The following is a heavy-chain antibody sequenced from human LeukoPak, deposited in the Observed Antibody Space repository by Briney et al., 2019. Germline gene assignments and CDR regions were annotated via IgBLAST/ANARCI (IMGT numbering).Heavy chain of an antibody. CDR2: INPSGAST. J-gene: IGHJ4*02. CDR3: AKVAVPGSLYYFDF. D-gene: IGHD6-19*01. V-gene: IGHV1-46*01. CDR1: GYTFTNYY. Sequence: ASVKVSCKASGYTFTNYYIHWVRQAPGQGLEWMGIINPSGASTSYAQKFQGRVTMAGDTSTSTVYMELSSLRSEDTAVYYCAKVAVPGSLYYFDFWGQGTLVTVSS.